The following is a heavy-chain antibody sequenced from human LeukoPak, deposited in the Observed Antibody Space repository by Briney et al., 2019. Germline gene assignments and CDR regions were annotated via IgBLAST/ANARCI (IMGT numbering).Heavy chain of an antibody. D-gene: IGHD3-10*01. CDR2: INTNTGNP. CDR1: GYTFTTYA. V-gene: IGHV7-4-1*02. Sequence: ASVKVSCKASGYTFTTYAMNWVRQAPGQGLEWMGWINTNTGNPTYAQGFTGRFVFSLDTSVSTAYLQISSLKAEDTAVYYCARERESIFFGFGENSDNYYYYMDVWGKGTTVTVSS. CDR3: ARERESIFFGFGENSDNYYYYMDV. J-gene: IGHJ6*03.